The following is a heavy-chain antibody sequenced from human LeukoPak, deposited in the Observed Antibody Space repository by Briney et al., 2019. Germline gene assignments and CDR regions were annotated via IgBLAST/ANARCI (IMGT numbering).Heavy chain of an antibody. CDR1: GYTFTKNF. CDR3: ARDDSGDLQYFEN. J-gene: IGHJ4*02. CDR2: INPNDGGT. Sequence: ASVKVSCKASGYTFTKNFLHWVRQAPGQGLEWMGWINPNDGGTLYAQKCQGRVTMTTDTSIATAYMEISTLTSDDTAVYYCARDDSGDLQYFENWGQGTLVPVSS. D-gene: IGHD4-17*01. V-gene: IGHV1-2*02.